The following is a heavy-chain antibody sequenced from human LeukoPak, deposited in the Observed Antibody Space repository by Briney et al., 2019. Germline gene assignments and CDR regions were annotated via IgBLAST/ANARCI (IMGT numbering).Heavy chain of an antibody. Sequence: GASLQISCKGSGYSFTSYWIGWVRQMPGKGLEWMGIIYPGDSDTRYSPSFQGQVTISADKSISTAYLQWSSLQASDTAMYYCARLDYDSSGPFDYWGQGTLVTVSS. J-gene: IGHJ4*02. CDR3: ARLDYDSSGPFDY. CDR1: GYSFTSYW. V-gene: IGHV5-51*01. CDR2: IYPGDSDT. D-gene: IGHD3-22*01.